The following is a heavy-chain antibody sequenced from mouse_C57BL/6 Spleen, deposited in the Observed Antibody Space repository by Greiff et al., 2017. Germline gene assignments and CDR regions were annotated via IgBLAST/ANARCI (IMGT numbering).Heavy chain of an antibody. V-gene: IGHV1-62-2*01. D-gene: IGHD1-1*01. J-gene: IGHJ2*01. CDR1: GYTFTEYT. CDR3: AIHEVITKGASYFDY. Sequence: QVQLQQSGAELVKPGASVKLSCKASGYTFTEYTIHWVKQRSGQGLAWIGWFYPGSGSIKYNEKFKDKATLTADKSSSTVYMELSRLTSEDSAVYFFAIHEVITKGASYFDYWGQGTTLTVSS. CDR2: FYPGSGSI.